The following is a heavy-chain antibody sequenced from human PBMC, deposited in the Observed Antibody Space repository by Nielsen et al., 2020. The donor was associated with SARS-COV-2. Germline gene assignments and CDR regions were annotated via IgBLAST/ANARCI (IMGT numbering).Heavy chain of an antibody. J-gene: IGHJ4*02. CDR1: GGSFSGYY. Sequence: SETLSLTCAVYGGSFSGYYWSWIRQPPGKGLEWIGEINHSGSTNYNPSLKSRVTISVDTSKNQFSLKLSSVTAADTAVYYCARGGDKSDYWGQGTLVTVSS. CDR3: ARGGDKSDY. CDR2: INHSGST. D-gene: IGHD4-17*01. V-gene: IGHV4-34*01.